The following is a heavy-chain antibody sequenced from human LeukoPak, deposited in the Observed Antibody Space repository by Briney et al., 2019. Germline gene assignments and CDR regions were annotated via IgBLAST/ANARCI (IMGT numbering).Heavy chain of an antibody. CDR3: ARGRGGDNSNWFDP. CDR2: IIKSGSHI. J-gene: IGHJ5*02. V-gene: IGHV3-21*01. CDR1: GFTFSSYS. Sequence: GSLRLSCAASGFTFSSYSMNWVRQAPGKGLEWVSAIIKSGSHIYYADSVKGRFTISRDNANNSLYLQMTGLRDEDTAAYYCARGRGGDNSNWFDPWGPGTLVTVSS. D-gene: IGHD4-23*01.